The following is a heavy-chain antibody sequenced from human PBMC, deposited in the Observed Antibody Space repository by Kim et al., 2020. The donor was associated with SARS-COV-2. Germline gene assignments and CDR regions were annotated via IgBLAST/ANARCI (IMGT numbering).Heavy chain of an antibody. CDR2: ISYDGSNK. Sequence: GGSLRLSCAASGFTFSSYGMHWVRQAPGKGLEWVAVISYDGSNKYYADSVKGRFTISRDNSKNTLYLQMNSLRAEDTAVYYCAKGLSAAGTRGYNWFDPWGQGTLVTVSS. CDR1: GFTFSSYG. V-gene: IGHV3-30*18. J-gene: IGHJ5*02. CDR3: AKGLSAAGTRGYNWFDP. D-gene: IGHD6-13*01.